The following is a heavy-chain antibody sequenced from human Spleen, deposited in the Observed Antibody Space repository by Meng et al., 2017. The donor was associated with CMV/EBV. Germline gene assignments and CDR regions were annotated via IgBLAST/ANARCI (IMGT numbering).Heavy chain of an antibody. CDR1: GFTFISYS. J-gene: IGHJ4*02. CDR3: AREDRIAATDY. V-gene: IGHV3-21*01. CDR2: ISSSSSYI. Sequence: SCAASGFTFISYSMNWVRQAPGKGLEWVSSISSSSSYIYYADSVKGRFTISRDNAKNSLYLQMNSLRAEDTAVYYCAREDRIAATDYWGQGTLVTVSS. D-gene: IGHD6-13*01.